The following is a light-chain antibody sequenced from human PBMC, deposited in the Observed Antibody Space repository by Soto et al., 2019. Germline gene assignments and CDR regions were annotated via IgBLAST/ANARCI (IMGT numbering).Light chain of an antibody. CDR2: LGS. Sequence: DIVMTQSPLSLPVTPGEPASISCRSSQSLLHSNGYNYLDWYLQKPGQSPQVLIYLGSNRASGVPDRFSGSGSGTDFTLKISRVEAEDVAVYYCMQALQTPPTFGGGTKVDIK. V-gene: IGKV2-28*01. CDR1: QSLLHSNGYNY. CDR3: MQALQTPPT. J-gene: IGKJ4*01.